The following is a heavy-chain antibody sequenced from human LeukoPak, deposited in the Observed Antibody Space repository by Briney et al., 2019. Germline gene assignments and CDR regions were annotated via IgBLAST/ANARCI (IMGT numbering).Heavy chain of an antibody. J-gene: IGHJ4*02. V-gene: IGHV3-30*02. Sequence: GGSLRLSCAASGFTFSNYAMIWVRQAPGKGLEWVALMRYDGNKKSYADSVKGRFTISRDNSKNTLYLQMNSLRVEDTAVYYCARDGSGAAQGDWGQGTLVTVSS. CDR3: ARDGSGAAQGD. D-gene: IGHD3-10*01. CDR2: MRYDGNKK. CDR1: GFTFSNYA.